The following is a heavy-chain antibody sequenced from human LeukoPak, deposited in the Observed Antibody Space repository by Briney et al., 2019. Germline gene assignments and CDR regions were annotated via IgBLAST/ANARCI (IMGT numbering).Heavy chain of an antibody. V-gene: IGHV4-34*01. Sequence: SETLSLTCGVYGGSFSGYYWNWIRQPPGMGLEWIGEINHRGGTDYNPSLKSRVTMSVDTSKNVFSLKLTSVTAADTAVYYCARVGLEYYYDSSGYYHHYFDYWGQGTLVTVSS. CDR3: ARVGLEYYYDSSGYYHHYFDY. CDR1: GGSFSGYY. CDR2: INHRGGT. J-gene: IGHJ4*02. D-gene: IGHD3-22*01.